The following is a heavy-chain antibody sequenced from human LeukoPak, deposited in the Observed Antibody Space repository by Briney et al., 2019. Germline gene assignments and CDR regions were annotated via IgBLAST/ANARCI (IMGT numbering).Heavy chain of an antibody. V-gene: IGHV3-53*01. J-gene: IGHJ4*02. D-gene: IGHD5-12*01. Sequence: GGSLRLSCAASGFTVGSKYMSWVRQTPGKGLDWVSVIYSGGDTHYSDSVKGRFTISRDNSKNTLYLQMNSLRVDDTAVYYCARLDSGYNAYAPFDHWGQGTLVTVSS. CDR1: GFTVGSKY. CDR2: IYSGGDT. CDR3: ARLDSGYNAYAPFDH.